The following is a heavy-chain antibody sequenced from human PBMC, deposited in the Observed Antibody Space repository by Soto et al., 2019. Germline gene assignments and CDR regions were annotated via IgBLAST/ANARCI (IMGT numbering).Heavy chain of an antibody. CDR1: GYTFTSYY. J-gene: IGHJ5*02. CDR3: ARDRITMVGVVISPPNWFDP. CDR2: INPSGGST. D-gene: IGHD3-3*01. Sequence: QVQLVQSGAEVKKPGASVKVSCKASGYTFTSYYMHWVRQAPGQGLEWMGIINPSGGSTSYAQKFQGRGTRTRDTSTSTVYMELSSLRAEDTAVYYCARDRITMVGVVISPPNWFDPWGQGTLVTVSS. V-gene: IGHV1-46*01.